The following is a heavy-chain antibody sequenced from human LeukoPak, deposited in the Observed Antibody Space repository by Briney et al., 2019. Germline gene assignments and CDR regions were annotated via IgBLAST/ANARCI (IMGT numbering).Heavy chain of an antibody. Sequence: SQTLSLTCTVSGGSISIGDYYWSWVRQPPGKGLKWIGYIYHSGSTYYNPSLKSRVTISLDRSKNQFSLKLSSVTAADTAVYYCARESGYYSPYDFWGQGTLVTVST. CDR3: ARESGYYSPYDF. D-gene: IGHD3-22*01. CDR2: IYHSGST. J-gene: IGHJ4*02. CDR1: GGSISIGDYY. V-gene: IGHV4-30-4*08.